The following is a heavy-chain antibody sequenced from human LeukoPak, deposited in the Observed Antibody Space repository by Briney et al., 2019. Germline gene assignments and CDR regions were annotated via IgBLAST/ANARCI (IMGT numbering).Heavy chain of an antibody. CDR3: AKGEAHAFWSGYYFDS. CDR2: INSDGSST. Sequence: GGSLRLSCAASGFTFSSYWMHWVRQAPGKGLVWVSRINSDGSSTSYADSVKGRFTISRDNAKNTLYLQMNSLRAEDTAVYYCAKGEAHAFWSGYYFDSWGQGTLVTVSS. CDR1: GFTFSSYW. D-gene: IGHD3-3*01. V-gene: IGHV3-74*01. J-gene: IGHJ4*02.